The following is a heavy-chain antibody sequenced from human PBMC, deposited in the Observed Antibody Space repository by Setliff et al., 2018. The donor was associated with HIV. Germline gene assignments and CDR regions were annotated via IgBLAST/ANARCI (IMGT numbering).Heavy chain of an antibody. CDR2: INPNNGGT. J-gene: IGHJ4*02. Sequence: ASVKVSCKASGYTSTGYYMHWVRQAPGQGLEWMGWINPNNGGTNYAQKFQGRVTMTRDTSISTAYMELSSLRAEDTALYYCAREGFSGWYLNYWGQGTLVTVSS. V-gene: IGHV1-2*02. CDR1: GYTSTGYY. D-gene: IGHD6-19*01. CDR3: AREGFSGWYLNY.